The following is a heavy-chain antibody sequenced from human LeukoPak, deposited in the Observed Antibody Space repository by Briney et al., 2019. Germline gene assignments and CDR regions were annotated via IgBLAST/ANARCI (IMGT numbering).Heavy chain of an antibody. D-gene: IGHD6-13*01. V-gene: IGHV7-4-1*02. CDR1: GYTFTSYA. CDR2: INTNTGNP. Sequence: ASVKVSCKASGYTFTSYAMNWVRQAPGQGLEWMGWINTNTGNPTYAQGFTGRFVFSLDTSVSTAYLQISSLKAVDTAVYYCARDLRSGYSSSWYPGYDDYWGQGTLVTVSS. CDR3: ARDLRSGYSSSWYPGYDDY. J-gene: IGHJ4*02.